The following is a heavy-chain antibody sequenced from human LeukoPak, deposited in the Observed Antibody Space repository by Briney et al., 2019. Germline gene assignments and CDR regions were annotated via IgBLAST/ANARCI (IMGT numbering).Heavy chain of an antibody. D-gene: IGHD3-3*01. V-gene: IGHV4-59*12. CDR1: GGSISSYY. CDR2: IYYSGST. CDR3: ARRVSFRTIFGVVPWYMDV. J-gene: IGHJ6*03. Sequence: PSETLSLTCTVSGGSISSYYWSWIRQPPGKGLEWIGYIYYSGSTNYNPSLKSRVTISVDTSKNQFSLKLSSVTAADTAVYYCARRVSFRTIFGVVPWYMDVWGKGTTVTVSS.